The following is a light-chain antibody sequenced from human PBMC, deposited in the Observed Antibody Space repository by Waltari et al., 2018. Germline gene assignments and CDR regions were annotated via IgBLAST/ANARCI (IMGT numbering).Light chain of an antibody. CDR2: DVT. V-gene: IGLV2-14*03. Sequence: QSALTQPASVSGFPGQSITLSCTGTSSDVGGYKFVSCYQQHPGKAPKLMIYDVTNRPSGVSHRFSASKSGNTASLTISGLQAEDEADYYCSSYTSRNTVVFGGGTTLTVL. CDR3: SSYTSRNTVV. CDR1: SSDVGGYKF. J-gene: IGLJ2*01.